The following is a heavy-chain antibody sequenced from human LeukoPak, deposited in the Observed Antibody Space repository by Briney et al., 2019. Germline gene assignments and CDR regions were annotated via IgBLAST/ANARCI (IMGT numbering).Heavy chain of an antibody. CDR3: ATMIERRYYFDY. D-gene: IGHD3-16*01. V-gene: IGHV4-38-2*02. J-gene: IGHJ4*02. Sequence: SETLSLTCTVSGYSISSGYYWGWIRQPPGKGLEWIGSIYHSGSTYYNPSLKSRVTISVDTSKNQFSLKLSSVTAADTAVYYCATMIERRYYFDYWGQGTLVTVSS. CDR2: IYHSGST. CDR1: GYSISSGYY.